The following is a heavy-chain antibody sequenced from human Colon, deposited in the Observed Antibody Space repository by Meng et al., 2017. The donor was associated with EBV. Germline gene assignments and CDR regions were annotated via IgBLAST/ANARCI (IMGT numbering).Heavy chain of an antibody. CDR2: IDDSGST. CDR3: ARGKQDAWELLAY. D-gene: IGHD1-26*01. CDR1: GVSISSNIR. J-gene: IGHJ4*02. Sequence: QVQLQGSGPGLVKPSGTLSLTCGVSGVSISSNIRWTWVRQPPGKGLEWIGDIDDSGSTNYNPSLNSRISISLDKSKNHFSLKANSVTAADTAVYYCARGKQDAWELLAYWGQGALVTVSS. V-gene: IGHV4-4*02.